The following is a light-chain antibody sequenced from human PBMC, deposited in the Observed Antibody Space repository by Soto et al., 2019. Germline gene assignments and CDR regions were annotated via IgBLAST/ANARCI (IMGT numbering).Light chain of an antibody. CDR3: SSYITSNTRQIV. CDR2: DVS. Sequence: QSALTQPASVSGSPGHSITTSSTITSSDVGGYNYVSWYQHHPGKAPKLMIFDVSNRPSGVSNRFSGSKSGNTASLTISGLQPEDEADYYCSSYITSNTRQIVFGTGTKVPV. V-gene: IGLV2-14*03. CDR1: SSDVGGYNY. J-gene: IGLJ1*01.